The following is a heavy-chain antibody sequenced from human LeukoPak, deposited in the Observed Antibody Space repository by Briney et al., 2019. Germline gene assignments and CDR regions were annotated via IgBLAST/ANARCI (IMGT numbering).Heavy chain of an antibody. J-gene: IGHJ5*01. D-gene: IGHD6-13*01. Sequence: SETLSLTCTFFGDSLNDYYWTWIRQPAGKGLEWIGHIYPSGSTDYVPSLKSRVTMSIDTSKNQFCLRLTSVTAADTAVYYCVREGGAAAGRNWFDPWGQGILVTVSS. CDR2: IYPSGST. CDR1: GDSLNDYY. V-gene: IGHV4-4*07. CDR3: VREGGAAAGRNWFDP.